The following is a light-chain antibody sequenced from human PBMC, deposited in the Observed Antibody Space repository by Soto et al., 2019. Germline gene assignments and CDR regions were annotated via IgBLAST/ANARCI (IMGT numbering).Light chain of an antibody. CDR2: DAS. J-gene: IGKJ4*01. V-gene: IGKV3-11*01. CDR3: QQRSNWLT. Sequence: EIVLTQSPATLSFSPGERATLSFRASQSVSIYLAWYQQKSGQAPRLLIYDASNRATGIPARFSGSGSGTDFTLTISSLEPEDFAVYYCQQRSNWLTFGGGTKVEIK. CDR1: QSVSIY.